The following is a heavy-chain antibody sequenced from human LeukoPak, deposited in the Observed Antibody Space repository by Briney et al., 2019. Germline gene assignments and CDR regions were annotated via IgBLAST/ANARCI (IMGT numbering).Heavy chain of an antibody. V-gene: IGHV1-2*02. CDR2: INPKNGDT. CDR1: GYTFVNYY. CDR3: ARRGSYFDS. D-gene: IGHD3-10*01. J-gene: IGHJ4*02. Sequence: ASVKVSCKASGYTFVNYYIHWVRQAPGQGLQWMGWINPKNGDTHYTQKFQDRVTMTSDTSISTLYMELSRLRSDDTAIYYRARRGSYFDSWGQGTLVTVSS.